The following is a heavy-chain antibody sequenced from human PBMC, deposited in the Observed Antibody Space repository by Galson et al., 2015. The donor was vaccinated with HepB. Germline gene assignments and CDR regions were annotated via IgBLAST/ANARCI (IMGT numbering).Heavy chain of an antibody. Sequence: SLRLSCAASGFTFSSYGMHWVRQAPGKGLEWVAVIWYDGSNKYYADSVKGRFTISRDNSKNTLYLQMNSLRAEDTAVYYCARDPQQNDAFDIWGQGTMVTVSS. V-gene: IGHV3-33*01. CDR1: GFTFSSYG. CDR2: IWYDGSNK. J-gene: IGHJ3*02. CDR3: ARDPQQNDAFDI.